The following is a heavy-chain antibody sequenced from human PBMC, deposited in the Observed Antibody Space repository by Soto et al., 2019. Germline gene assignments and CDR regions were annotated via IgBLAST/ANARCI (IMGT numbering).Heavy chain of an antibody. J-gene: IGHJ4*02. CDR3: ARDTAEIVVVAATAGFDY. CDR2: ISSSSSYI. D-gene: IGHD2-15*01. CDR1: GFTFSSYS. Sequence: GGSLRLSCAASGFTFSSYSMNWVRQAPGKGLEWVSSISSSSSYIYYADSVKGRFTISRDNAKNSLYLQMNSLRAEDTAVYCCARDTAEIVVVAATAGFDYWGQGTLVTVSS. V-gene: IGHV3-21*01.